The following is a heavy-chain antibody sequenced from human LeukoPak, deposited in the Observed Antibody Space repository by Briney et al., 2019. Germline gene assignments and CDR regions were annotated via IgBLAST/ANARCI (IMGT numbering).Heavy chain of an antibody. D-gene: IGHD7-27*01. CDR1: GGSISSGGYS. CDR3: AKGSKLGELDY. CDR2: IYHSGST. V-gene: IGHV4-30-2*01. Sequence: TSETLSLTCAVSGGSISSGGYSWRWIRQPPGKGLEWIGYIYHSGSTYYNPSLKSRVTISVDRSKNQFSLKLSSVTAADTAVYYCAKGSKLGELDYWGQGTLVTVSS. J-gene: IGHJ4*02.